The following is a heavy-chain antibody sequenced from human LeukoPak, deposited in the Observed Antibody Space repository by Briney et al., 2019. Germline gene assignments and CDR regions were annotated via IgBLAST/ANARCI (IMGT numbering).Heavy chain of an antibody. Sequence: GASVKVSCKASGYTFTSYGISWVRQAPGQGLEWMGWISAYNGNTNYAQKLQGRVTMTTDTSTSTAYMELRSLRSDDTAVYYCARDRPPGIAAAGPLGYWGQGTLVTVSS. V-gene: IGHV1-18*01. CDR1: GYTFTSYG. D-gene: IGHD6-13*01. CDR3: ARDRPPGIAAAGPLGY. CDR2: ISAYNGNT. J-gene: IGHJ4*02.